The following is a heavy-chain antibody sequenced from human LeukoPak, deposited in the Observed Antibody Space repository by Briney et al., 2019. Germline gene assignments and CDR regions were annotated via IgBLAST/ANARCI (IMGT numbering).Heavy chain of an antibody. CDR3: ARDERNDYSNYAPFDY. CDR1: GVTFSSYS. D-gene: IGHD4-11*01. J-gene: IGHJ4*02. V-gene: IGHV3-48*01. CDR2: ISSSSSTI. Sequence: GGSLRLSCAASGVTFSSYSMNWVRQAPGKGLEWVSYISSSSSTIYYADSVKGRFTISRDNAKNSLYLQMNSLRAEDTAVYYCARDERNDYSNYAPFDYWGQGTLVTVSS.